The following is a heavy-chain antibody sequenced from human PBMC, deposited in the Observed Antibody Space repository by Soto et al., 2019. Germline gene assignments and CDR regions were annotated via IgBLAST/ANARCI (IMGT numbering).Heavy chain of an antibody. D-gene: IGHD1-26*01. V-gene: IGHV5-51*01. J-gene: IGHJ4*02. CDR2: IYPGDSDT. CDR1: GYSFTSYW. CDR3: ARQGSIVGATTHFDY. Sequence: GESLKISCKGSGYSFTSYWIGWVRQMPGKGLEWMGIIYPGDSDTRYSPSFQGQVTISADKSISTAYLQWSSLKASDTAMYYCARQGSIVGATTHFDYWGQGTLVTVSS.